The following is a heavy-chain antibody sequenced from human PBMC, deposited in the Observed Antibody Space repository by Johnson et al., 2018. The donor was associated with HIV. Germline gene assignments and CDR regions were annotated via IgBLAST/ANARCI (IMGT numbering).Heavy chain of an antibody. D-gene: IGHD6-19*01. J-gene: IGHJ3*01. Sequence: QLVESGGGVVRPGGFLRLSCAASGFTFDDHGMSWVRQAPGKGLEWISGINWNGGNRGYADSLRGRFTIYRDNAKNSMYLQMDNLRIEDTAVYYCARDGVYSSPHDAFDVWGQGTMVTVSS. CDR1: GFTFDDHG. CDR3: ARDGVYSSPHDAFDV. CDR2: INWNGGNR. V-gene: IGHV3-20*04.